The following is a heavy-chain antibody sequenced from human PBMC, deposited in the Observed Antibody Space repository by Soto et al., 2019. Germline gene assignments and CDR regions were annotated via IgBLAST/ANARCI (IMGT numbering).Heavy chain of an antibody. CDR1: GGSISSYY. J-gene: IGHJ6*03. Sequence: SETLSLTCAVSGGSISSYYWSWIRQPPGKGLEWIGYIYYSGSTNYNPSLKSRVTISVDTSKNQFSLKLSSVTAADTAVYYCARGIRFFGYMDVWGKGTTVTAP. CDR3: ARGIRFFGYMDV. D-gene: IGHD3-3*01. V-gene: IGHV4-59*01. CDR2: IYYSGST.